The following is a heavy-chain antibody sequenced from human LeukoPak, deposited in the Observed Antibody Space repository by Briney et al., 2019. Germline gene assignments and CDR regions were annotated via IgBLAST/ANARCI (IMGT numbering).Heavy chain of an antibody. CDR2: INPSGGST. V-gene: IGHV1-46*01. J-gene: IGHJ4*02. CDR1: GYTFTSYY. Sequence: ASVKVSCKASGYTFTSYYMHWVRQAPGQGLEWMGIINPSGGSTSYAQKFQGRVTMTRDTSTSTVYMELSSLRSEDTAVYYCARTSMVRVVISPNFDYWGQGTLVTVSS. CDR3: ARTSMVRVVISPNFDY. D-gene: IGHD3-10*01.